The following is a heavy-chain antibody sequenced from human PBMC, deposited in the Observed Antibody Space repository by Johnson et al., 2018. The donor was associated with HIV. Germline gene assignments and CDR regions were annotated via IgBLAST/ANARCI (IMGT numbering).Heavy chain of an antibody. CDR2: ISYDGSNK. D-gene: IGHD3-16*02. V-gene: IGHV3-30-3*01. Sequence: QVQLVESGGGVVQPGRSLRLSCAASGFTFSSYAMHWVRQAPGKGLEWVAVISYDGSNKYYADSVKGRFTISSDNSKNTLYLQMNSLRAEDTAVYYCAGGAITFGGVIGGDDAFDIWGQGTMVTVSS. J-gene: IGHJ3*02. CDR1: GFTFSSYA. CDR3: AGGAITFGGVIGGDDAFDI.